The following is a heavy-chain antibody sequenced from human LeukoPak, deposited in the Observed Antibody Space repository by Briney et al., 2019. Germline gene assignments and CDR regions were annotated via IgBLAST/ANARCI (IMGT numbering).Heavy chain of an antibody. CDR3: ARDLFGPGIAAAGPDAFDI. CDR2: IIPILGIA. CDR1: GGTFSSYA. J-gene: IGHJ3*02. D-gene: IGHD6-13*01. Sequence: SVKVSCKASGGTFSSYAISWVRQAPGQGLEWMGRIIPILGIANYAQKFQGRVTITADKSTSTAYMELSSLRSEDTAVYYCARDLFGPGIAAAGPDAFDIWGQGTMVTVSS. V-gene: IGHV1-69*04.